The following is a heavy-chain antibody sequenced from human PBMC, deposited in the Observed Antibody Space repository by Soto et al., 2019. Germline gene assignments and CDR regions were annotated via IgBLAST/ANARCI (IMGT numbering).Heavy chain of an antibody. V-gene: IGHV3-33*01. CDR1: GFTFSNYG. CDR3: ASDLVGASDSYGLDV. J-gene: IGHJ6*02. CDR2: IWHDGNNK. Sequence: GGSLRLSCAASGFTFSNYGMHWVRQSPGKGLEWVAIIWHDGNNKYYADSVRGRFIISRDNSKNRLYLQMNSLRAEDTAVYYCASDLVGASDSYGLDVWGQGTPVTVSS. D-gene: IGHD1-26*01.